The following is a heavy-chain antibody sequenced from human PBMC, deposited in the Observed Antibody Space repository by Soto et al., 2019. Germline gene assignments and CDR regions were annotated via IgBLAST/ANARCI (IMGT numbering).Heavy chain of an antibody. D-gene: IGHD1-26*01. CDR3: ARSYSGTFYGYDT. CDR2: VFYTGST. V-gene: IGHV4-59*01. Sequence: SETLSLTWTVSGGSISSYHWSWSRQSPGKGLEWIGYVFYTGSTKYNPALKRRVTISVDTSKNQFSLKLSSVSAADTGLYYCARSYSGTFYGYDTWGQGILVTVSS. J-gene: IGHJ5*02. CDR1: GGSISSYH.